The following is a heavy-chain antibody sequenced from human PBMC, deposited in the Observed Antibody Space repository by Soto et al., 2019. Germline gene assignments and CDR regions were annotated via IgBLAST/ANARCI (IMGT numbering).Heavy chain of an antibody. D-gene: IGHD6-19*01. CDR2: TYYKSKWYT. CDR3: ARDRWGRGWRGTDSFEV. V-gene: IGHV6-1*01. Sequence: PSQTLSLTCAISGDSVSSNSAAWNWIRQSPSRGLEWLGRTYYKSKWYTDYAVSVKSRITINPDTSKNQFSLQLNSVTPEDTAVYYCARDRWGRGWRGTDSFEVWGQGTMVTVSS. CDR1: GDSVSSNSAA. J-gene: IGHJ3*01.